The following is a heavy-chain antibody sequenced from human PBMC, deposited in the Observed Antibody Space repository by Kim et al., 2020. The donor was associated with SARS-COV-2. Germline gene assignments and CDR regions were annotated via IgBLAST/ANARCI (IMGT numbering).Heavy chain of an antibody. CDR3: ASFGNYGYYYYMDV. D-gene: IGHD1-7*01. CDR2: INSDGSST. CDR1: GFTFSSYW. Sequence: GGSLRLSCAASGFTFSSYWMHWVRQAPGKGLVWVSRINSDGSSTSYADSVKGRFTISRDNAKNTLYLQMNSLRAEDTAVYYCASFGNYGYYYYMDVWGKGTTVTVSS. V-gene: IGHV3-74*01. J-gene: IGHJ6*03.